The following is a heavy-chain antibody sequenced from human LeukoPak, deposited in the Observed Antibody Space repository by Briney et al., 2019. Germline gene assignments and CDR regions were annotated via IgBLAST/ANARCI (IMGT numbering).Heavy chain of an antibody. Sequence: GESLKISCKGSGYSFTSYWIGWVRQMPGKGLEWMGIIYPGDPDTRYSPSFQGQVTISADKSISTAYLQWSSLKASDTAMYYCARTTMVRGVIMGDFDYWGQGTLVTVSS. CDR3: ARTTMVRGVIMGDFDY. D-gene: IGHD3-10*01. J-gene: IGHJ4*02. CDR2: IYPGDPDT. V-gene: IGHV5-51*01. CDR1: GYSFTSYW.